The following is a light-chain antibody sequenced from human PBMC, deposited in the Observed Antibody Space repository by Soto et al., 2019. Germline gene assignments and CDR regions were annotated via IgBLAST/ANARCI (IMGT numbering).Light chain of an antibody. J-gene: IGKJ4*01. Sequence: ETVMTQSPATLSVSPGERATLSCRARQSISSNLAGFQQKPGQAPRLLIYAASTMATGFPARFSGSGSGTEFTLTISSLQSEDFAVYYCQQYNNWPLTFGGGTKVDNK. V-gene: IGKV3-15*01. CDR2: AAS. CDR1: QSISSN. CDR3: QQYNNWPLT.